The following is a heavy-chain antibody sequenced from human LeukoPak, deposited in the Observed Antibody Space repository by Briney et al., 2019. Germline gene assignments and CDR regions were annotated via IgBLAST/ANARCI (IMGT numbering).Heavy chain of an antibody. D-gene: IGHD5-12*01. CDR1: GGSISSSSYY. CDR3: ARQRSGYASPYYYYGMDV. J-gene: IGHJ6*02. V-gene: IGHV4-39*01. Sequence: SETLSLTCTVSGGSISSSSYYWGWIRQPPGKGLEWIGSIYYSGSTYYNPSLKSRVTISVDTSKNQFSLKLSSVTAADTAVYYCARQRSGYASPYYYYGMDVWGQGTTVTVSS. CDR2: IYYSGST.